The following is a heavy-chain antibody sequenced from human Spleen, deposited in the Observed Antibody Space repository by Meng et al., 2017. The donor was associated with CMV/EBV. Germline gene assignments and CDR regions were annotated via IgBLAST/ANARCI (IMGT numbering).Heavy chain of an antibody. CDR2: ISVYNGNT. CDR1: GYTFTSYV. Sequence: CQASGYTFTSYVISWVRQAPGQGLEWMGWISVYNGNTKYAQRLQGRVTMTTDTSTSTAYMNLRSLRSDDTAVYYCARSSDYYYYFDYWGQGTLVTVSS. V-gene: IGHV1-18*01. J-gene: IGHJ4*02. CDR3: ARSSDYYYYFDY. D-gene: IGHD3-22*01.